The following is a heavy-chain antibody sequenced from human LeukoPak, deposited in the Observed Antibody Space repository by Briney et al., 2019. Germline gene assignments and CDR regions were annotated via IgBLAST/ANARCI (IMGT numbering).Heavy chain of an antibody. CDR2: INWNGDST. CDR3: ARGAGSGYYFYMDV. D-gene: IGHD3-10*01. V-gene: IGHV3-20*04. J-gene: IGHJ6*03. CDR1: GFTFSSYW. Sequence: GGSLRLSCAASGFTFSSYWMSWVRQAPGKGLEWVSGINWNGDSTGYVDSVKGRFTISRDNAKNSLYLQMNSLRVEDTALYYCARGAGSGYYFYMDVWGKGTTVTVSS.